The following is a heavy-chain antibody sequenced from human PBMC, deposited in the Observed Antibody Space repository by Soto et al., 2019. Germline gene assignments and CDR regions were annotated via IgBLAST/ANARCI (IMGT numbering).Heavy chain of an antibody. CDR1: GFTFTTYS. CDR2: ISGSGRSI. D-gene: IGHD1-26*01. Sequence: GGSLRLSCATSGFTFTTYSMNWVRQVPGKGLEWVSSISGSGRSINYADSVKGRFTISRDNAKNSLYLQMNTLTAEDAAVYYCARGVGPTSYYFCSWGQGTLVSVSS. V-gene: IGHV3-21*01. CDR3: ARGVGPTSYYFCS. J-gene: IGHJ5*02.